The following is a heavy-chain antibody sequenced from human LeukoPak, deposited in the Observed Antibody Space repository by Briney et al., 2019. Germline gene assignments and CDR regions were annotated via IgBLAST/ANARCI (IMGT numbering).Heavy chain of an antibody. D-gene: IGHD2-2*02. V-gene: IGHV3-21*01. J-gene: IGHJ5*02. CDR1: GFTFSSYS. Sequence: GGSLRLSCGASGFTFSSYSMNWVRQAPGKGLEWVSSISSSSSYIYYADSVKGRFTISRDNAKNSLYLQMNSLRAEDTAVYYCARDPSIVVVPATIGWFDPWGQGTLVTVSS. CDR3: ARDPSIVVVPATIGWFDP. CDR2: ISSSSSYI.